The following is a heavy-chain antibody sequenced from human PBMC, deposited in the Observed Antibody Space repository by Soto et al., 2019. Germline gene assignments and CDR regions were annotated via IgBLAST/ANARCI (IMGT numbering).Heavy chain of an antibody. CDR3: ARAGVRSIVGEAFDI. CDR1: GCSCIDYN. CDR2: ISSSGSTI. Sequence: GGAVRGYCVAPGCSCIDYNMSWIRQAPGKGLEWVSYISSSGSTIYYADSVKGRFTISRDNAKNSLYLQMNSLRAEDTAVYYCARAGVRSIVGEAFDIWGQGTMVTVTS. J-gene: IGHJ3*02. V-gene: IGHV3-11*01. D-gene: IGHD1-26*01.